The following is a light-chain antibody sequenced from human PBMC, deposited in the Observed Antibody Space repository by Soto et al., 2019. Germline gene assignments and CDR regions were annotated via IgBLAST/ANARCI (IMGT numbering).Light chain of an antibody. CDR1: QSVRSN. V-gene: IGKV3-15*01. CDR3: QKYNNWPPWT. CDR2: GAS. J-gene: IGKJ1*01. Sequence: EIVMTQSPATLSVSPGERATLSCRASQSVRSNLAWYQQKPGQAPRLLIYGASTRATGIPARFSGSGSKTEFALTISSLQSEDFAIYYCQKYNNWPPWTFGQGTKVDIK.